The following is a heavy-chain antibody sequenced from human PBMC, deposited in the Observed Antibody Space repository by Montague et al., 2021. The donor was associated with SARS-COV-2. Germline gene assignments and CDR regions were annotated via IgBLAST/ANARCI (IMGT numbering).Heavy chain of an antibody. CDR3: ARGAPGY. CDR2: INYGGST. D-gene: IGHD1-1*01. Sequence: SETLSLTCAVYGGSFSDYHWTWIRQFPGEGLEWIGQINYGGSTKYNPSLKSRVTISIDTSKNQFSLKLTSVTAVDTAVYYCARGAPGYWGQGTLVTVSS. V-gene: IGHV4-34*01. CDR1: GGSFSDYH. J-gene: IGHJ4*02.